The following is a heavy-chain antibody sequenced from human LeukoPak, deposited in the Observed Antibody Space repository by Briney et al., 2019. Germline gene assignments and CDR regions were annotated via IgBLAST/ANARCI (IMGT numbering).Heavy chain of an antibody. CDR2: IWYDGSNK. Sequence: GGSLRLSCAASGFTFSSYGMHWVRQAPGKGLEWGAVIWYDGSNKYYADSVKGRFTISRDNSKNTLYLQMNSLRAEDTAVYYCAKDARRTVTRYYMDVWGKGTTVTVSS. D-gene: IGHD4-11*01. V-gene: IGHV3-33*06. J-gene: IGHJ6*03. CDR3: AKDARRTVTRYYMDV. CDR1: GFTFSSYG.